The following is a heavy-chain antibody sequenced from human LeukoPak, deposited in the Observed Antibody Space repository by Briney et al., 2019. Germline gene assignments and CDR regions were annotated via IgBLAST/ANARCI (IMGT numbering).Heavy chain of an antibody. D-gene: IGHD6-6*01. CDR1: GGSFSSYY. CDR3: ARQYEQLVRD. V-gene: IGHV4-39*01. CDR2: IYYSGST. Sequence: PSETLSLTCAVYGGSFSSYYWGWIRQPPGKGLEWIGSIYYSGSTYYNPSLKSRVTISVDTSKNQFSLKLSSVTAADTAVYYCARQYEQLVRDWGQGTLVTVSS. J-gene: IGHJ4*02.